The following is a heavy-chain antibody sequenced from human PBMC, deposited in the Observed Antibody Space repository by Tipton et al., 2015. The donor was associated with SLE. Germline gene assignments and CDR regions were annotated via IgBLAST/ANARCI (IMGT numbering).Heavy chain of an antibody. V-gene: IGHV4-59*11. CDR2: IYYSGST. CDR1: GGSISSHY. D-gene: IGHD3-22*01. Sequence: TLSLTCTVSGGSISSHYWSWIRQPPGKGLEWIGYIYYSGSTNYNPSLKSRVTISVDTSKNQFSLKLSSVTAADTAVYYCARRSPSDYYDSSGYSYFDDWGQGTLVTVSS. J-gene: IGHJ4*02. CDR3: ARRSPSDYYDSSGYSYFDD.